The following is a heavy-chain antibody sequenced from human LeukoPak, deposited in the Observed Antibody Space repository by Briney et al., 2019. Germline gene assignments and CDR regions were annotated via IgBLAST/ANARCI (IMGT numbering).Heavy chain of an antibody. CDR1: GGSISSGSYY. D-gene: IGHD6-19*01. J-gene: IGHJ4*02. CDR2: IYTSGST. V-gene: IGHV4-61*02. CDR3: ARLPYSSGWSFDY. Sequence: MPSETLSLTCTVSGGSISSGSYYWSWIRQPAGKGLEWIGRIYTSGSTNYNPSLKSRVTISVDTSKTQFSLKLSSVTAADTAVYYCARLPYSSGWSFDYWGQGTLVTVSS.